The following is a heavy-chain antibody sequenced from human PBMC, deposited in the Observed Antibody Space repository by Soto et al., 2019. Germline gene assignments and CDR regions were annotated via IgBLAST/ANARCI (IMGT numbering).Heavy chain of an antibody. CDR2: IIPIFGTA. J-gene: IGHJ3*02. CDR3: ARLWFGDHVAAFDI. CDR1: GGTFSSYA. Sequence: ASVKVSCKASGGTFSSYAISWVRQAPGQGLEWMGGIIPIFGTANYAQKFQGRVTITADKSTSTAYMELSSLRSEDTAVYYCARLWFGDHVAAFDIWGQGTMVTVS. D-gene: IGHD3-10*01. V-gene: IGHV1-69*06.